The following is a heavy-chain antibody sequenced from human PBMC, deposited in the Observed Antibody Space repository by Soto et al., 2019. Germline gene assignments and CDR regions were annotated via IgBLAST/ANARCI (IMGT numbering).Heavy chain of an antibody. J-gene: IGHJ2*01. D-gene: IGHD6-13*01. CDR1: GFTFSSYA. V-gene: IGHV3-30-3*01. CDR2: ISYDGSNK. CDR3: ARDTYAHVAAAVNWYFDL. Sequence: QVQLVESRGGVVQPGRSLRLSCAASGFTFSSYAMHWVRQAPGKGLEWVAVISYDGSNKYYADSVKGRFTISRDNSKNTLYLQMNSLRAEDTAVYYCARDTYAHVAAAVNWYFDLCGRGTLVTVSS.